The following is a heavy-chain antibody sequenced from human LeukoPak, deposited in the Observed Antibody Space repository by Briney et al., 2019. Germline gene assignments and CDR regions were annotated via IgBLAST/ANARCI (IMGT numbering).Heavy chain of an antibody. D-gene: IGHD3-3*01. CDR1: GGSISGYY. CDR2: IYTSGST. V-gene: IGHV4-4*07. CDR3: ARDSGEKTYYDFWSGYYTEY. Sequence: SETLSLTCTVSGGSISGYYWSWIRQPAGKGLEWIGRIYTSGSTNYNPSLKSRVTISVDTSKNQFSLKLSSVTAADTAVYYCARDSGEKTYYDFWSGYYTEYWGQGTLVTVSS. J-gene: IGHJ4*02.